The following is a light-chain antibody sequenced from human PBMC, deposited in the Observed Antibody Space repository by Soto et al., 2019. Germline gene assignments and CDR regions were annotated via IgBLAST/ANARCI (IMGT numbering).Light chain of an antibody. CDR2: RAS. CDR3: QQYKSYSPYT. CDR1: ESISRW. J-gene: IGKJ2*01. Sequence: DIQMTQSPSTLSASVGDRVTITCRASESISRWLAWYQQKPGKAPKLLIHRASTLETGVPSRISGSGSGTYFTLTISNLQPDDFATYYCQQYKSYSPYTFGQGTKVEIK. V-gene: IGKV1-5*03.